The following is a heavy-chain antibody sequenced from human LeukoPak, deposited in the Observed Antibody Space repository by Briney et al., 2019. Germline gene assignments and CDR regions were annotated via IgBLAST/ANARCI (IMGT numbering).Heavy chain of an antibody. CDR3: AKDVSVVVVAGYFDH. CDR2: IRYDGSDK. Sequence: GGSLRLSCVASGFAFSRSWMSWVRQAPGKGLEGVAFIRYDGSDKYYADSVKGRFTISRDNSKNTMFLQMNSLRAEDTAVYYCAKDVSVVVVAGYFDHWGQGTLVTVSS. D-gene: IGHD2-15*01. V-gene: IGHV3-30*02. J-gene: IGHJ4*02. CDR1: GFAFSRSW.